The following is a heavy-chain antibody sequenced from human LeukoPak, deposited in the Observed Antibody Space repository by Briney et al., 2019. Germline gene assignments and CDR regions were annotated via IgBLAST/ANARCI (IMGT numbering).Heavy chain of an antibody. D-gene: IGHD3-22*01. CDR2: INSDGSST. CDR3: ARDEDYYDSSGYYLGSLDPQAYSFQH. V-gene: IGHV3-74*01. CDR1: GFTFSSYW. J-gene: IGHJ1*01. Sequence: GGSLRLSCAASGFTFSSYWMHWVRQAPGKGLVWVSRINSDGSSTSYADSVKGRFTISRDNAKNTLYLQMNSLRAEDTAVYYCARDEDYYDSSGYYLGSLDPQAYSFQHWGQGTLVTVSS.